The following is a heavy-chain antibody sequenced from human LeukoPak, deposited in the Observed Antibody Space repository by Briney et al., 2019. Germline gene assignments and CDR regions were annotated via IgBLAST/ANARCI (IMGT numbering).Heavy chain of an antibody. J-gene: IGHJ6*03. CDR1: GVTFSSYA. V-gene: IGHV1-69*01. CDR3: ASYVGLSSSWYPPHPDYYYYMDV. D-gene: IGHD6-13*01. CDR2: IIPIFGTA. Sequence: GASVKVSCKASGVTFSSYAISWVRQAPGQGLEWMGGIIPIFGTANYAQKFQGRVTITADESTSTAYMELSSLRSEDTAVYYCASYVGLSSSWYPPHPDYYYYMDVWGKGTTVTISS.